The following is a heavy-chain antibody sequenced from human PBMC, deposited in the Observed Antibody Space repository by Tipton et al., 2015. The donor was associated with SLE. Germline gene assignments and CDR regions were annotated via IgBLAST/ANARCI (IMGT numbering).Heavy chain of an antibody. D-gene: IGHD3-10*01. CDR3: ARASWDHRGSGSFSDY. CDR1: GGSMNIGVLY. J-gene: IGHJ4*02. V-gene: IGHV4-31*03. Sequence: TLSLTCTVSGGSMNIGVLYWGWIRQHPGKGREWIGYISYSGSTYYNPSLKSRITISVDTSQNQFSLKLSSVTAADTAVYYCARASWDHRGSGSFSDYWGQGKLVTVSS. CDR2: ISYSGST.